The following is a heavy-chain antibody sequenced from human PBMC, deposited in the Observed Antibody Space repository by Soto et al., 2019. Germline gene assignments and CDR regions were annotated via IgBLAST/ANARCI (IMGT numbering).Heavy chain of an antibody. D-gene: IGHD6-6*01. CDR2: TYYRSKWYN. Sequence: PSQTLSLTCAISGDSVSSNSAAWNWIRQSPSRGLEWLGWTYYRSKWYNDYAVSVKSRITINPDTSKNQFSLQLNSVTPEDTAVYYCARDRIAARRAGYGMDVWGQGTTVTVSS. CDR1: GDSVSSNSAA. J-gene: IGHJ6*02. V-gene: IGHV6-1*01. CDR3: ARDRIAARRAGYGMDV.